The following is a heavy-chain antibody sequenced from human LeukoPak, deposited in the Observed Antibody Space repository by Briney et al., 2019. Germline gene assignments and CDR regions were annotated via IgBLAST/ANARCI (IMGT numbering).Heavy chain of an antibody. V-gene: IGHV1-8*01. CDR2: MNPNSGNT. D-gene: IGHD6-13*01. CDR1: GYTFTSYD. CDR3: ARGGYSTDGMDV. Sequence: ASVKVSCKASGYTFTSYDINWVRQATGQGLEWMGWMNPNSGNTGYAQKFQGRVTMTRNTSISTAYMELSSLRSDDTAIYYCARGGYSTDGMDVWGQGTTVTVSS. J-gene: IGHJ6*02.